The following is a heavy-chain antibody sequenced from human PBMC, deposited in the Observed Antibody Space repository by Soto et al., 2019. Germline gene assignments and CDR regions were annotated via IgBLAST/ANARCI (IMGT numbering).Heavy chain of an antibody. D-gene: IGHD1-20*01. J-gene: IGHJ4*02. V-gene: IGHV2-5*02. CDR2: AYWDDDN. CDR1: GFSLSTTGVG. Sequence: QITLKESGPPLVKPTQTLTLTCSFSGFSLSTTGVGVGWIRQPPGKALEWLGFAYWDDDNRYSPSLKSRLTITKDTSGNQVVLTMTNMEPVDTATYFCAHRRGGYNWDDAHFDYWGQGTLVTVSS. CDR3: AHRRGGYNWDDAHFDY.